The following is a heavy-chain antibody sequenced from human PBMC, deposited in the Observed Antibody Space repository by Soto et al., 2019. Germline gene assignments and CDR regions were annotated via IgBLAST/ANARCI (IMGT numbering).Heavy chain of an antibody. CDR3: ARLLGYCSSTSCYPGFTFDY. J-gene: IGHJ4*02. D-gene: IGHD2-2*01. CDR1: GYSFTSYW. CDR2: IYPGDSDT. Sequence: GESLKISCKGSGYSFTSYWIGWVRQMPGKGLEWMGIIYPGDSDTRYSPSFQGQVTISADKSISTAYLQWSSLKASDTAMYYCARLLGYCSSTSCYPGFTFDYWGQGTLVTVSS. V-gene: IGHV5-51*01.